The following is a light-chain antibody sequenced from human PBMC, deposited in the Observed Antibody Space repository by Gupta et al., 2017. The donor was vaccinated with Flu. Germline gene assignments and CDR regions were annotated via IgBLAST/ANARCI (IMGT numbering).Light chain of an antibody. CDR2: GAS. Sequence: EIVMTQSPATLSVSPGERATLSCRASQSVSNNLAWYQQRPGQAPRLLIYGASTRATGFPARFSDSGSGTEFTLTISSLQSEDFAVYFCQQDINWPITFGQGARLEIK. V-gene: IGKV3-15*01. J-gene: IGKJ5*01. CDR1: QSVSNN. CDR3: QQDINWPIT.